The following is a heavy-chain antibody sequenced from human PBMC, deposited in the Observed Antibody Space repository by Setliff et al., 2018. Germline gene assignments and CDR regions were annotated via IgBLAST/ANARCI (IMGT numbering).Heavy chain of an antibody. CDR1: GYSISSGYY. V-gene: IGHV4-38-2*02. D-gene: IGHD6-19*01. CDR2: IYHSGST. CDR3: AREQWLDPPGYYYMDV. J-gene: IGHJ6*03. Sequence: PSETLSLTCTVSGYSISSGYYWGWIRQPPGKGLEWIGSIYHSGSTHYSPSLRSRVTMLVDTSKNQFPLKLNSVTAADMAVYYCAREQWLDPPGYYYMDVWAKGTTVTVSS.